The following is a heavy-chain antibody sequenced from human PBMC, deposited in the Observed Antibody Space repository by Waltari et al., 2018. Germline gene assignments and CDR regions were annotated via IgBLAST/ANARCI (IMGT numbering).Heavy chain of an antibody. CDR1: GGSVISNY. CDR3: ARSTTGVRGANSGWDS. D-gene: IGHD3-10*01. Sequence: QVQLQESGPGLVKPSETLSLTCAVSGGSVISNYWSWIRQSPGKGLEWIGYIYFNENTAYNPSLRRRVTISVDTSKIQFSLKLLSVTAADTAIYFCARSTTGVRGANSGWDSWGQGTLVSVSS. V-gene: IGHV4-4*09. CDR2: IYFNENT. J-gene: IGHJ4*02.